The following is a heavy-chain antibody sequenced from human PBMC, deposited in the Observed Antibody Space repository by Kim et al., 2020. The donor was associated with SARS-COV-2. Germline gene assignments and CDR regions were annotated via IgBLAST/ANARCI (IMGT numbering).Heavy chain of an antibody. CDR2: ISSSSSYI. D-gene: IGHD5-18*01. CDR3: ARDMFRRGYSYGPTSYDY. CDR1: GFTFSSYS. J-gene: IGHJ4*02. V-gene: IGHV3-21*01. Sequence: GGSLRLSCAASGFTFSSYSMNWVRQAPGKGLEWVSSISSSSSYIYYADSVKGRFTISRDNAKNSLYLQMNSLRAEDTAVYYCARDMFRRGYSYGPTSYDYWGQGTLVTVSS.